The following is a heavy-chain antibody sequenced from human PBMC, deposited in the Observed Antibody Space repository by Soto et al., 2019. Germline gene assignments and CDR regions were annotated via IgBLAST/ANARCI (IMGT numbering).Heavy chain of an antibody. Sequence: SVKVSCKASGGTFSSYAISWVRQAPGQGLEWMGGIIPIFGTANYAQKFQGRVTITADKSTSTAYMELSSLRSEDTAVYYCARSMVRFLEWLYHGMDVWGQGTTVTVSS. V-gene: IGHV1-69*06. CDR3: ARSMVRFLEWLYHGMDV. CDR2: IIPIFGTA. D-gene: IGHD3-3*01. CDR1: GGTFSSYA. J-gene: IGHJ6*02.